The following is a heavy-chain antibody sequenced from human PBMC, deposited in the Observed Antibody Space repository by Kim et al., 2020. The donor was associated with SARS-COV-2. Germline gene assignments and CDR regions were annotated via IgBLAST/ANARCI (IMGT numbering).Heavy chain of an antibody. D-gene: IGHD7-27*01. Sequence: GGSLRLSCAASGFTVSSNDMTWVRQAPGKGLEWVSVVKPGGSTYYANSVKGRFTISRDNSKNPLYLQMNSLRAEDTAVYYCAGRLTGDRAWGQGTLVTVS. V-gene: IGHV3-53*01. CDR2: VKPGGST. CDR1: GFTVSSND. J-gene: IGHJ5*02. CDR3: AGRLTGDRA.